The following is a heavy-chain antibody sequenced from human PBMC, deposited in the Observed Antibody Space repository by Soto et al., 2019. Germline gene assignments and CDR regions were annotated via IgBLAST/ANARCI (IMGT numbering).Heavy chain of an antibody. CDR2: IRAHNGDT. CDR1: GYSLATYG. Sequence: QVQLVQSGAAVKKPGASVKVSCKASGYSLATYGFSWVRQAPGQGLECVGGIRAHNGDTHYSQKLQRRVTMTTDTATNTGSMELRSLTSDDTAVYFCATEPIYYNDGSGYYPLGHWGQGTLVTVSS. CDR3: ATEPIYYNDGSGYYPLGH. V-gene: IGHV1-18*04. D-gene: IGHD3-22*01. J-gene: IGHJ4*02.